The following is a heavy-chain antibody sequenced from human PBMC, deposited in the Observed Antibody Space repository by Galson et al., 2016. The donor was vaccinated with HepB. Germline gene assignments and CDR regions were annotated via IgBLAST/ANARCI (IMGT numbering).Heavy chain of an antibody. CDR3: TGESSGSDY. D-gene: IGHD6-19*01. Sequence: SLRLSCAASGFTFSSYGMHWVRQAPGKGLEWVALIYYDGSNKYYSDSVKGRFTISRDNSKNTLYLQMNSLRAEDTAMYYCTGESSGSDYWGQGTLVTVSS. CDR1: GFTFSSYG. V-gene: IGHV3-33*01. J-gene: IGHJ4*02. CDR2: IYYDGSNK.